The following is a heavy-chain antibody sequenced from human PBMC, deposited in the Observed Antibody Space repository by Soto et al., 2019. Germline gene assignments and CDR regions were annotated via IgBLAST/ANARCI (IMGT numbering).Heavy chain of an antibody. CDR2: IYPGDSDT. CDR1: GYSFTNYW. V-gene: IGHV5-51*01. D-gene: IGHD2-15*01. J-gene: IGHJ6*02. CDR3: ARPRYPGRGYYGMDV. Sequence: DSLKVSWKGSGYSFTNYWIGWVRQMPGKGLECMGIIYPGDSDTRYSPSFQGQVTISADKSISTAYLQWSSLKASDTAMYYCARPRYPGRGYYGMDVWGQGTTVTVSS.